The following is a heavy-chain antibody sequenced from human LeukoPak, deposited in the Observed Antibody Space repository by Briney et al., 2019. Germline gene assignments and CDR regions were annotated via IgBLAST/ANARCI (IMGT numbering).Heavy chain of an antibody. CDR2: ISHDGNNK. CDR1: GFTFSSYG. V-gene: IGHV3-30*18. Sequence: GGSLRLSCAASGFTFSSYGMHWVRQAPGKGLEWLTVISHDGNNKYYADSVKGRFTISRDNSKNTLYLQMNSLRTEDTAVYYCAKDNSNYYDNTGYWGQGTLVTVSS. D-gene: IGHD3-22*01. CDR3: AKDNSNYYDNTGY. J-gene: IGHJ4*02.